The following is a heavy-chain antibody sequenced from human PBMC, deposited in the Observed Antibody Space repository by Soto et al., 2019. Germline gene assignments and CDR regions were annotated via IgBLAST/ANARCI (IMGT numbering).Heavy chain of an antibody. V-gene: IGHV6-1*01. CDR1: VDSVSSNSAA. D-gene: IGHD1-1*01. CDR3: ARGSWDDVSGHYYMDV. Sequence: QTLSLTFDISVDSVSSNSAAWNWIRQAPSRGLEWLGRTYYRSKWYSNYAISVKSRVTVNPDTFKNQFSLQLNSVTPEDTAVYYCARGSWDDVSGHYYMDVWGKGTTVTVSS. J-gene: IGHJ6*03. CDR2: TYYRSKWYS.